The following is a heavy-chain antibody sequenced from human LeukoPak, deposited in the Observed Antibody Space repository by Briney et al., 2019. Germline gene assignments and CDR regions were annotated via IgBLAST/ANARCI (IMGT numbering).Heavy chain of an antibody. CDR2: ITSNGGNT. J-gene: IGHJ5*02. D-gene: IGHD3-3*01. CDR3: ATAAHGGYYDL. CDR1: GFTFSSYA. V-gene: IGHV3-64*01. Sequence: TGGSLRLSCATSGFTFSSYAMHWVRQAPGERLEYVSAITSNGGNTYYANFVKGRFTISRDNSKNTLYLQMGSLRAEDMAVYYCATAAHGGYYDLWGQGTQVTVSP.